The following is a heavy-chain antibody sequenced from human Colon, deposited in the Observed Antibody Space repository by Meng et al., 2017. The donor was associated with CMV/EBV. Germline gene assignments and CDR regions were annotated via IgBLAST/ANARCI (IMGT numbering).Heavy chain of an antibody. CDR2: INPNSGGT. CDR3: ARGSNLRPNQRSTYFYGIDV. V-gene: IGHV1-2*02. D-gene: IGHD4-11*01. CDR1: GYTFTGYY. Sequence: ASVKVSCKASGYTFTGYYMHWVRQAPGQGLEWMGWINPNSGGTNYAQKFQGRVTMTRDTSISTAYMELSRLRSDDTAVYYCARGSNLRPNQRSTYFYGIDVWGQGTTVTVSS. J-gene: IGHJ6*02.